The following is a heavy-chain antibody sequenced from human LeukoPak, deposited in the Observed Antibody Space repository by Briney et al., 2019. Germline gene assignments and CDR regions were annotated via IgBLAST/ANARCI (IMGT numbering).Heavy chain of an antibody. V-gene: IGHV4-38-2*01. CDR2: IYHSGST. J-gene: IGHJ5*02. CDR3: ARHYCSSTSCSTLGWFDP. Sequence: SETLSLTCAVSGYSISSGYYWGWIRQPPGKGLEWIRSIYHSGSTYYNPSLKSRVTISVDTSKNQFSLKLSSVTAADTAVYYCARHYCSSTSCSTLGWFDPWGQGTLVTVSS. D-gene: IGHD2-2*02. CDR1: GYSISSGYY.